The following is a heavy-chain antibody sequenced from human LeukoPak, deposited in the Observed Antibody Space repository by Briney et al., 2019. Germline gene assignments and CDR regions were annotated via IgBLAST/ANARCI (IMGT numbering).Heavy chain of an antibody. CDR3: VKGSGSGWYGY. CDR2: ISRSGGGT. CDR1: GFTFSTYS. Sequence: GGSLRLSCSASGFTFSTYSMHWARQAPGKGLEYVSAISRSGGGTYYSDSVKGRFTISRDNSKNTLYLQMSSLRTEDTAVYYCVKGSGSGWYGYWGQGTLVTVSS. J-gene: IGHJ4*02. D-gene: IGHD6-19*01. V-gene: IGHV3-64D*06.